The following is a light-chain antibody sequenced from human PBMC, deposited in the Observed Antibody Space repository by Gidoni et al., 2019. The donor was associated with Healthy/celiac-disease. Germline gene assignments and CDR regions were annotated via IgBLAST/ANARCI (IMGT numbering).Light chain of an antibody. J-gene: IGKJ4*01. CDR1: QSALYRSNNKNY. CDR3: QQYYSTLGAFLT. Sequence: DIVMTQSPDSLAVSLGERATINCKSSQSALYRSNNKNYLAWYQQKPGQPPKLLIYWASTRESGVPDRFNGSGSGTDFTLTISSLQAEDVAVYYCQQYYSTLGAFLTFGGGTKVEIK. CDR2: WAS. V-gene: IGKV4-1*01.